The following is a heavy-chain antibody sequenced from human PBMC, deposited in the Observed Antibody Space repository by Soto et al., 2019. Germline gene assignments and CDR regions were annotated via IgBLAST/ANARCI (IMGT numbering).Heavy chain of an antibody. J-gene: IGHJ4*02. CDR3: AKNHLGYSLDY. CDR1: GFTFSSYG. Sequence: QVQLVESGGGVVQPGRSLRLSCAASGFTFSSYGMHWVRQAPGKGLEWVAVISYDGSNKYYADSVKGRFTISRDNSKNTLYLQMNSLRAEDTAVYYCAKNHLGYSLDYWGQGTLVTVSS. D-gene: IGHD3-22*01. CDR2: ISYDGSNK. V-gene: IGHV3-30*18.